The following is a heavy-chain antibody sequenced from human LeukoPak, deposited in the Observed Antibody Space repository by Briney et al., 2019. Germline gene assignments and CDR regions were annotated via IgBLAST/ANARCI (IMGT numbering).Heavy chain of an antibody. J-gene: IGHJ1*01. D-gene: IGHD2-8*01. V-gene: IGHV1-58*01. Sequence: ASVKVSCKISGFTFTRSAVQWVRQARGQHLEWMGWIVVGSGDTNYAPKFQDRVTITRDMSTSTVSMELSSLRSEDTALYYCAGTIYYHDNGVYAASLQHWGQGTLVSVSS. CDR2: IVVGSGDT. CDR1: GFTFTRSA. CDR3: AGTIYYHDNGVYAASLQH.